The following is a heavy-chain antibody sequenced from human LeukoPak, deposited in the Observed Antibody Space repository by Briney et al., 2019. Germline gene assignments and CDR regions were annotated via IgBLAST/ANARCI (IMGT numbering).Heavy chain of an antibody. CDR3: ARHYEAGGAIDY. D-gene: IGHD3-3*01. J-gene: IGHJ4*02. V-gene: IGHV4-59*08. Sequence: SETLSLTCTVSGGSISSYYWSWIRQPPGKGLEWIGYIYYSGSTNYNPSLKSRVTISVDTSKNQFSLKLSSVTAADTAVYYCARHYEAGGAIDYWGQGTLVTVSS. CDR1: GGSISSYY. CDR2: IYYSGST.